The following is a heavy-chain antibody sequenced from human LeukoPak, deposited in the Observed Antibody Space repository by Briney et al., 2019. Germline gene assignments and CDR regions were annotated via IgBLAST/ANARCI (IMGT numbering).Heavy chain of an antibody. CDR1: GGTFSSYA. Sequence: SVKVSCKASGGTFSSYAISWVRQAPGQGLEWMGGIIPIFGTANYAQTFQGRVTTTADESTSTAYMELSSLRSEDTAVYYCARGPHLSTSFDYWGQGTLVTVSS. D-gene: IGHD6-13*01. V-gene: IGHV1-69*13. CDR3: ARGPHLSTSFDY. J-gene: IGHJ4*02. CDR2: IIPIFGTA.